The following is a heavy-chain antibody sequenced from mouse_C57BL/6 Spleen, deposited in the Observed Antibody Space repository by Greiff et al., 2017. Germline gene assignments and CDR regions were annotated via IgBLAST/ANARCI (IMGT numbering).Heavy chain of an antibody. Sequence: QVQLQQPGAELVKPGASVKMSCKASGFTFTSYWIIWVKQRPGQGLEWIGDIYPGSGSINYNEKFKSKATLSVDTSSSTAFMQLSSLTSEDSAVYYCASHGNYPAWFAYWGQGTLVTVSA. J-gene: IGHJ3*01. CDR2: IYPGSGSI. CDR3: ASHGNYPAWFAY. V-gene: IGHV1-55*01. D-gene: IGHD2-1*01. CDR1: GFTFTSYW.